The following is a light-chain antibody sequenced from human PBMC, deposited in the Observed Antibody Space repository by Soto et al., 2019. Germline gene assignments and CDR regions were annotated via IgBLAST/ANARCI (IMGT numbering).Light chain of an antibody. V-gene: IGKV3-11*01. J-gene: IGKJ4*01. CDR1: QSVSTY. Sequence: EIVLTQFPATLSLSPGERATLSCRASQSVSTYLAWYQQKPGQAPRLLIYDTSSRATGIPGRFSGSRSGTDFTLTISRLEPEDFAVYYCQQRGSWPRVTFGGGTKVEIK. CDR3: QQRGSWPRVT. CDR2: DTS.